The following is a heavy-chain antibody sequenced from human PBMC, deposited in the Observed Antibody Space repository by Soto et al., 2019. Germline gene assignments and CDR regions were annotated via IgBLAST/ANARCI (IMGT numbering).Heavy chain of an antibody. CDR3: ARVRIDYDFWSGYSHTDYYYYYGMDV. CDR2: ISAYNGNT. J-gene: IGHJ6*02. Sequence: ASVKVSCKASGYTFTSYGISWVRQAPGQGLEWMGWISAYNGNTNYAQKLQGRVTMTTDTSTSTAYMELRSLRSDDTAVYYCARVRIDYDFWSGYSHTDYYYYYGMDVWGQGTTVTVSS. D-gene: IGHD3-3*01. CDR1: GYTFTSYG. V-gene: IGHV1-18*04.